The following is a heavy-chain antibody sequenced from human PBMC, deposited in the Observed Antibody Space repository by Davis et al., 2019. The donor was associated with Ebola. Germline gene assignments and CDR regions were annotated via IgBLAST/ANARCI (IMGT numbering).Heavy chain of an antibody. CDR1: GGSISSSNW. CDR3: ARDVVVPADNWFDP. CDR2: IYHSGST. V-gene: IGHV4-4*02. J-gene: IGHJ5*02. D-gene: IGHD2-2*01. Sequence: MPSETLSLTCAVSGGSISSSNWWSWVRQPPGKGLEWIGEIYHSGSTNYNPSLKSRVTISVDTSKNQFSLKLSSVTAADTAVYYCARDVVVPADNWFDPWGQGTLVTVSS.